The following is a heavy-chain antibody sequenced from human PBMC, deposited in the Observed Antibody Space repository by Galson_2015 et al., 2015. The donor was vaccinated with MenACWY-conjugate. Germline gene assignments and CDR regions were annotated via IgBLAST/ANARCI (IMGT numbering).Heavy chain of an antibody. J-gene: IGHJ6*03. CDR3: TTHKPDAWGGLLFRFYMDV. CDR1: ASTFSNAY. V-gene: IGHV3-15*01. Sequence: SLRLSCAGSASTFSNAYMSWVRQAPGKGLEWVGRIKSQKDGGKTDYAAPVKGRFTISRDDSKNTLYLQMNSLKIEDTAVYYCTTHKPDAWGGLLFRFYMDVWGNGTTVTVSS. CDR2: IKSQKDGGKT. D-gene: IGHD3-3*01.